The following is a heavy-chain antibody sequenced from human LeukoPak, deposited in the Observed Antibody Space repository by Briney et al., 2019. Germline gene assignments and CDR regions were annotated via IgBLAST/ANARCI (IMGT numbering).Heavy chain of an antibody. V-gene: IGHV4-4*07. D-gene: IGHD3-22*01. Sequence: SETLSLTCTVSCGSISSYYWSWIRQPAGKGLEWIGRIYTSGSTNYNPSLKSRVTMSVDTSTNQFSLKLSSVTAADTAVYYCARDIGYYDSSGYPRDAFDIWGQGTMVTVSS. J-gene: IGHJ3*02. CDR2: IYTSGST. CDR3: ARDIGYYDSSGYPRDAFDI. CDR1: CGSISSYY.